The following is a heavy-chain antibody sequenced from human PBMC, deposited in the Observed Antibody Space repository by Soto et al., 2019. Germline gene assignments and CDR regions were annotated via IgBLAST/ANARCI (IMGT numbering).Heavy chain of an antibody. J-gene: IGHJ4*02. CDR2: IYPGDSDT. CDR3: ARLVGYCSGGSCYLDYFDY. V-gene: IGHV5-51*01. Sequence: PGESLKISCKGSGYSFTSYWIGWVRQMPGKGLEWMGIIYPGDSDTRYSPSFQGQVTISADKSISTAYLQWSSLKASDTAMYYCARLVGYCSGGSCYLDYFDYWGQGTLVTVSS. CDR1: GYSFTSYW. D-gene: IGHD2-15*01.